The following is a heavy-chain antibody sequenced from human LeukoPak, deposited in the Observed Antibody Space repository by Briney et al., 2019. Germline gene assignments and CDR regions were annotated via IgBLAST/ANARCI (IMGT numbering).Heavy chain of an antibody. CDR1: GGSISSGGYY. CDR2: IYYSGST. D-gene: IGHD6-13*01. Sequence: SETLSLTCTVSGGSISSGGYYWSWIRQHPGKGLEWIGYIYYSGSTYYNPSLKSRVTISVDTSKNQFSLKLSSVTAADTAVYYCARVGTPSYSSSWYVGFDPWGQGTLVTVSS. V-gene: IGHV4-31*03. J-gene: IGHJ5*02. CDR3: ARVGTPSYSSSWYVGFDP.